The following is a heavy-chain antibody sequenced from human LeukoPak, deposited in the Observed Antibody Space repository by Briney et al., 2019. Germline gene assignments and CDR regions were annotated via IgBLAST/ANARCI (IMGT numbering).Heavy chain of an antibody. CDR2: INHSGST. D-gene: IGHD2-15*01. CDR1: GGSFSGYY. Sequence: SETLSLTCAVYGGSFSGYYWSWIRRPPGKGLEWIGEINHSGSTNYNPSPKSRVTISVDTSKNQFSLKLSSVTAADTAVYYCARGRRWLNRYFDLWGRGTLVTVSS. CDR3: ARGRRWLNRYFDL. V-gene: IGHV4-34*01. J-gene: IGHJ2*01.